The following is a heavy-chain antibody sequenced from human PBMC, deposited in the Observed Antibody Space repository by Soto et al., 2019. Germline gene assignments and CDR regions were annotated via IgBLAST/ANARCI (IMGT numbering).Heavy chain of an antibody. J-gene: IGHJ6*02. CDR3: ARVVMSTVPASYYYGMDV. V-gene: IGHV1-69*09. Sequence: QVQLVQSGAEVKKPGASVTVSCKASGCTFSSYAISWVRQAPGQGLEWMGRIIPFIGIANYAQKFQGRVTITADESTSTASMELTSPRSEDTAVYYCARVVMSTVPASYYYGMDVWGQGTTVTVSS. CDR2: IIPFIGIA. CDR1: GCTFSSYA. D-gene: IGHD4-4*01.